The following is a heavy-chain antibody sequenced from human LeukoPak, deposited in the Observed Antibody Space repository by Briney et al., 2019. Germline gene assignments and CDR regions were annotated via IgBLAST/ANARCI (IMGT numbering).Heavy chain of an antibody. V-gene: IGHV3-11*05. D-gene: IGHD6-25*01. Sequence: PGGSLRLSCAAPGFMFTDYYMSWFRQTPGKGLEWLSYISPSSAYTNFADSVKGRFTISRDNAKNSLYLQMNSLRVEDTAVYYCARDLVAAATTGGYYFEYWGQGTLVTVSS. CDR3: ARDLVAAATTGGYYFEY. J-gene: IGHJ4*02. CDR1: GFMFTDYY. CDR2: ISPSSAYT.